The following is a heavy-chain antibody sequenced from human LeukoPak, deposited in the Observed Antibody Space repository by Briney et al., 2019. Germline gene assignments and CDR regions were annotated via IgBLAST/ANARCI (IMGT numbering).Heavy chain of an antibody. CDR3: ARHYYGSGSYSDY. J-gene: IGHJ4*02. CDR1: GGSFSGYY. V-gene: IGHV4-34*01. D-gene: IGHD3-10*01. Sequence: SETLSLTCAVYGGSFSGYYWSWIRQPPGKGLEWIGEINHSGSTNYNPSLKSRVTISVDRSTNQFSLKLTSVTAADTALYYCARHYYGSGSYSDYWGQGTLVTVRS. CDR2: INHSGST.